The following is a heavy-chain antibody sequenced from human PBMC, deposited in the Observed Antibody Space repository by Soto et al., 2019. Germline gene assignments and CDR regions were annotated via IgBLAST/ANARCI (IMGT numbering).Heavy chain of an antibody. CDR2: INQDGSEK. J-gene: IGHJ5*02. CDR3: ASVKLVYSGRHWFDH. CDR1: GFTISSYW. Sequence: PGGTLRLTCAASGFTISSYWFSWVHQAPGKGLEWVANINQDGSEKYYVDSVKGRFTRSRDNVTNSLYLQMNSLRAEDTAVYYFASVKLVYSGRHWFDHWGQGILVTVSS. V-gene: IGHV3-7*01. D-gene: IGHD6-13*01.